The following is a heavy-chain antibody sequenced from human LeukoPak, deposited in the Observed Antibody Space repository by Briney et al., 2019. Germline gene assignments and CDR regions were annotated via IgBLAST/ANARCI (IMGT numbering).Heavy chain of an antibody. Sequence: GRSLRLSCAVSGFTFSNYAMHWVRQAPGKGLEWVAVISYDGSNKYYADSVKGRFTISRDNSKNTLYLQMNSLRAEDTAVYYCARAGSQFDYWGQGTLVTVSS. V-gene: IGHV3-30-3*01. CDR2: ISYDGSNK. CDR3: ARAGSQFDY. D-gene: IGHD3-10*01. J-gene: IGHJ4*02. CDR1: GFTFSNYA.